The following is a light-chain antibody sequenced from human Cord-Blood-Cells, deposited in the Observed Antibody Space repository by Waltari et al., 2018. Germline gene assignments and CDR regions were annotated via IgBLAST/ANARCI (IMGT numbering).Light chain of an antibody. Sequence: IVMTQSPDSLAVSLGAMATINCKSSQSVLYSSNNKNYLAWYQQKPGQPPKLLIYCASTRESGVPDRISGSGSGTDFTLTSSSLQAKDVAVYYCQQYYSTPPTFGQGTKVEIK. CDR2: CAS. CDR3: QQYYSTPPT. V-gene: IGKV4-1*01. J-gene: IGKJ1*01. CDR1: QSVLYSSNNKNY.